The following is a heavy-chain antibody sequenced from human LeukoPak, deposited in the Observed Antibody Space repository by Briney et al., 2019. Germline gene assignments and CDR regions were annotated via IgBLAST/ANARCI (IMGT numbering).Heavy chain of an antibody. CDR1: GFTFSSYE. CDR3: AREKIGRKNWFDP. V-gene: IGHV3-48*03. CDR2: ISSSGSTI. J-gene: IGHJ5*02. Sequence: PGGSLRLSCAASGFTFSSYEMNWVRQAPGKGLEWVSYISSSGSTIYYADSVKGRFTISRDNAKNSLYLQMNSLRAEDTAVYYCAREKIGRKNWFDPWGQGTIDTVPS.